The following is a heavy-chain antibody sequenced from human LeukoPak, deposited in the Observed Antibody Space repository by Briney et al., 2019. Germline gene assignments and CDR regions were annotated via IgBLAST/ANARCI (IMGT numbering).Heavy chain of an antibody. CDR1: GFTFSSYG. CDR2: IWYDGSNK. CDR3: AKSRFLEWLLFDY. J-gene: IGHJ4*02. Sequence: GGSLRLSCAASGFTFSSYGMHWVRQAPGKGLEWVAVIWYDGSNKYYADSVKGRFTTSRDNSKNTLYLQMNSLRAEDTAVYYCAKSRFLEWLLFDYWGQGTLVTVSS. D-gene: IGHD3-3*01. V-gene: IGHV3-33*06.